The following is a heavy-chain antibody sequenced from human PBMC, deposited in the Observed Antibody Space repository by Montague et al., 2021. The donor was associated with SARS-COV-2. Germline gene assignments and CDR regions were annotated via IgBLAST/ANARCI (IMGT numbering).Heavy chain of an antibody. CDR3: ARQGKSRNSLVVVVIDWFDH. D-gene: IGHD3-22*01. Sequence: SETLSLTCTVSGGSISSSIYYWGWIRQPPGKGLEWIGSIYYSGSTYYNPSLKSRVTISVDTSKNQFSLKLSSVTAADTAVYYCARQGKSRNSLVVVVIDWFDHWGQGTPVTVSS. CDR2: IYYSGST. CDR1: GGSISSSIYY. V-gene: IGHV4-39*01. J-gene: IGHJ5*02.